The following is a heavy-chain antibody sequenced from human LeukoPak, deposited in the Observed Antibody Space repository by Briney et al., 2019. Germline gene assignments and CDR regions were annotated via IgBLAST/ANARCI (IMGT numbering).Heavy chain of an antibody. D-gene: IGHD3-3*01. CDR1: GFTFSDYY. CDR3: ARRGRIFGVVIIGYFDY. V-gene: IGHV3-11*03. Sequence: PGGSLRLSCAASGFTFSDYYMSWIRQAPGKGLEWVSYISSSSSYTNYADSVKGRFTISRDNAQNSLYLQMNSLRAEDTAVYYCARRGRIFGVVIIGYFDYWGQGTLVTVSS. J-gene: IGHJ4*02. CDR2: ISSSSSYT.